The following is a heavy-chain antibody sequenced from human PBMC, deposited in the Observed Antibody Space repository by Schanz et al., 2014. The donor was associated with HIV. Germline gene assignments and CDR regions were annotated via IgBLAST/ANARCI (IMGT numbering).Heavy chain of an antibody. J-gene: IGHJ4*02. CDR3: ARDLNVGRHFDH. CDR1: GFTFNSYG. Sequence: VQLVESGGGVVQPGRSLRVSCAASGFTFNSYGMHWVRQAPGKGLEWVAVISYDGSREHFADSVKGRFSISRDNSKNTLYLQLGSLRTEDTAVYYCARDLNVGRHFDHWGQGTLVTVSS. V-gene: IGHV3-30*03. CDR2: ISYDGSRE. D-gene: IGHD1-26*01.